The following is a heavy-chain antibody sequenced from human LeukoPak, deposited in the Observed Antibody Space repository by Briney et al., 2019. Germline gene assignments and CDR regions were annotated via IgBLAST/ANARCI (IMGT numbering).Heavy chain of an antibody. CDR3: AKTFPQGAVAGIDFDY. V-gene: IGHV3-23*01. J-gene: IGHJ4*02. D-gene: IGHD6-19*01. Sequence: GGSLRLSCAASGFTFSSYAMSWVRQAPGKGLEWVSAISGSGGSTYYADSVKGRFTISRDNSKNTLYLQMNSLRAEDTAVYYCAKTFPQGAVAGIDFDYRGQGTLVTVSS. CDR2: ISGSGGST. CDR1: GFTFSSYA.